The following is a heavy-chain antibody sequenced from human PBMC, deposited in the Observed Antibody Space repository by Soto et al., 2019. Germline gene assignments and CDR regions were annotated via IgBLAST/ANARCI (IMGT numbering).Heavy chain of an antibody. J-gene: IGHJ4*02. CDR1: GGSISSYY. CDR3: ARDRYSSSSRGFDY. V-gene: IGHV4-59*01. D-gene: IGHD6-6*01. CDR2: IYYSGST. Sequence: PSETLSLTCTVSGGSISSYYWSWARQPPGKGLEWIGYIYYSGSTNYNPSLKSRVTISVDTSKNQFSLKLSSVTAADTAVYYCARDRYSSSSRGFDYWGQGTLVTVSS.